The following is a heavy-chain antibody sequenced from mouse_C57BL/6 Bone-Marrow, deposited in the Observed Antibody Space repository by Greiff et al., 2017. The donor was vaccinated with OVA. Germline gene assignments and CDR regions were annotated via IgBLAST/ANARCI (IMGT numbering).Heavy chain of an antibody. D-gene: IGHD1-1*01. CDR3: GSSYVGYFDV. Sequence: VQLQQSGPELVKPGASVKMSCKASGYTFTDYYMHWVKQKPGKGLEWIGEIYPGSGNTYYNETFKGKATLTADTSSSTAYMQLSSLTSEDSAVYPRYGSSYVGYFDVWGTGTTVTVSS. V-gene: IGHV1-83*01. CDR2: YPGSGNTY. CDR1: YTFTDYYM. J-gene: IGHJ1*03.